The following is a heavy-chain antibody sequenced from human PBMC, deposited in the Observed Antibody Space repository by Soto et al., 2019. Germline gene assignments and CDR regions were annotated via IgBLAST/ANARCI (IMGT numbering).Heavy chain of an antibody. V-gene: IGHV4-4*09. CDR2: IYKGGSI. J-gene: IGHJ5*02. CDR3: ARAYYDRSGYAVDP. Sequence: SETLSLTCTVSGGSISNDYWTWIRQPPGKGLEWIGYIYKGGSINYNSSLKSRVTISVDTSNNQFSLKLSSVTAADTAVYYCARAYYDRSGYAVDPWGQGTLVTVSS. D-gene: IGHD3-22*01. CDR1: GGSISNDY.